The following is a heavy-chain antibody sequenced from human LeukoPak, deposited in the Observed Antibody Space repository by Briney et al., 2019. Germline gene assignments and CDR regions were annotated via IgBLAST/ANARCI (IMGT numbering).Heavy chain of an antibody. Sequence: GGSLRLSCAASGFTFSSYGMHWVRQAPGKGLEWVAVISYDGSNKYYADSVKGRFAISRDNSNNTLYLQMYSLRAEDTAVYYCAKDGAYSSSWYVQGYAFDIWGQGTMVTVSS. CDR2: ISYDGSNK. V-gene: IGHV3-30*18. J-gene: IGHJ3*02. D-gene: IGHD6-13*01. CDR3: AKDGAYSSSWYVQGYAFDI. CDR1: GFTFSSYG.